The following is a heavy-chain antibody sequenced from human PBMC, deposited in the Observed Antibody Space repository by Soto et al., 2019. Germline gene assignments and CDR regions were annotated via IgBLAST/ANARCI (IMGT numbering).Heavy chain of an antibody. Sequence: SSVKVSCKASGYTFTSYDINWVRQATGRGLEWMGWMNPNSGNTGHAQKFQGRVTMTTDTSTSTVHMEVRSLRSEDTAIFYCARDGWWLPDGGDYYYGLAVWGQGTTVTVSS. V-gene: IGHV1-8*01. CDR1: GYTFTSYD. D-gene: IGHD3-16*01. CDR3: ARDGWWLPDGGDYYYGLAV. J-gene: IGHJ6*02. CDR2: MNPNSGNT.